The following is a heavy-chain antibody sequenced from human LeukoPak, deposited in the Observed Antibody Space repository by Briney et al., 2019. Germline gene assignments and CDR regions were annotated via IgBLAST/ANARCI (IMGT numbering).Heavy chain of an antibody. V-gene: IGHV1-69*13. D-gene: IGHD5-18*01. J-gene: IGHJ4*02. Sequence: SVKVSCKASGGTFSSYAISWVRQAPGQGLEWMGGIIPIFGTANYAQKFRGRVTITADESTSTAYMELSSLRSEDTAVYYCAREGVGSYGSFAYWGQGTLVTVSS. CDR1: GGTFSSYA. CDR3: AREGVGSYGSFAY. CDR2: IIPIFGTA.